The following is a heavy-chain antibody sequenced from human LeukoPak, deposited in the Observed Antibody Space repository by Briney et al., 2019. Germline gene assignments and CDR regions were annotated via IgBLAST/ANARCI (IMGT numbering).Heavy chain of an antibody. D-gene: IGHD3-22*01. CDR3: ARGLGTTVTNEYYYDSSGYYDGGLDY. CDR2: ISGRSTYI. J-gene: IGHJ4*02. CDR1: GFTVSSNY. Sequence: GGSLRLSCAASGFTVSSNYMSWVRQAPGKGLEWVSSISGRSTYIFYADSVKGRFTISRDNAKNSLSLQTNSLRAEDTAVYYCARGLGTTVTNEYYYDSSGYYDGGLDYWGQGTLVTVSS. V-gene: IGHV3-21*01.